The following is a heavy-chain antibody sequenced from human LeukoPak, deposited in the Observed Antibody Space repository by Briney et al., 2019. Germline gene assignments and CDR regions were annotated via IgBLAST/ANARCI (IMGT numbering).Heavy chain of an antibody. V-gene: IGHV4-30-2*01. D-gene: IGHD6-13*01. CDR3: ARAATLSWGSSSRGYYFDY. J-gene: IGHJ4*02. Sequence: SQTLSLTCTVSGGSNSSGGYYWSWIRQPPGKGLEWIGYIYHSGSTYYNPSLKSRVTISVDRSKNQFSLKLSSVTAADTAVYYCARAATLSWGSSSRGYYFDYWGQGTLVTVSP. CDR2: IYHSGST. CDR1: GGSNSSGGYY.